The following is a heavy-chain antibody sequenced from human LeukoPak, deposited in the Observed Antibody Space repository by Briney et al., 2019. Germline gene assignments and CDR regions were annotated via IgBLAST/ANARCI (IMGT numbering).Heavy chain of an antibody. J-gene: IGHJ4*02. CDR1: GNYW. Sequence: SGGYLRLSCAASGNYWMHWVRQAPGKGLVWVSHINSDGSWTSYADSVKGRFTISKDNAKNTVYLQMNNLRAEDTAVYYCVSFYETYWGRGTLVTVSS. CDR3: VSFYETY. V-gene: IGHV3-74*01. CDR2: INSDGSWT. D-gene: IGHD2-2*01.